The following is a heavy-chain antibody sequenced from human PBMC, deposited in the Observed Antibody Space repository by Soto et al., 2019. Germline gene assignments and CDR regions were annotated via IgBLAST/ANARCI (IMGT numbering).Heavy chain of an antibody. CDR3: ARGFVVMCLENWFDP. CDR1: GYTFTSYA. Sequence: GASVKVSCKASGYTFTSYAMHWVRQAPGQRLEWMGWINAGNGNTKYAQKFQGRVTITRDTSTSTAYMELSSLRSEDTAVYYCARGFVVMCLENWFDPWGQGTLVTVSS. J-gene: IGHJ5*02. D-gene: IGHD2-8*01. V-gene: IGHV1-3*01. CDR2: INAGNGNT.